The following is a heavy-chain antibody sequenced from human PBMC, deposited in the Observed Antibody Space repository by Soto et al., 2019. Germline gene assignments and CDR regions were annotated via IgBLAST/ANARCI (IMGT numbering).Heavy chain of an antibody. CDR3: ARGSGRDGYNAPFDY. Sequence: VEGSCQASWGTLSSYAISLGRQGPGQGLEWMGGIIPIFGTANYAQKFQGRVTITADESTSTAYMELSSLRSEDTAVYYCARGSGRDGYNAPFDYWGQGTLVTVSS. CDR1: WGTLSSYA. CDR2: IIPIFGTA. D-gene: IGHD5-12*01. V-gene: IGHV1-69*13. J-gene: IGHJ4*02.